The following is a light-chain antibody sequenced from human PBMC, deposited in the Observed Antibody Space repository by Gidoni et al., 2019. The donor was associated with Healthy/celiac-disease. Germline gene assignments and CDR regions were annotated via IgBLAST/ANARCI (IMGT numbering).Light chain of an antibody. J-gene: IGLJ3*02. CDR2: RNN. CDR3: AAWADSLTGWV. CDR1: SSNIGSNT. Sequence: QSVRTQPPSASGTPGQRVTISCSGSSSNIGSNTVNWSQQLPGPAPKLLIYRNNQRPSGVPHRFSVSKSGPSASLPISGLQSEDESDYYCAAWADSLTGWVFGGGTKLTVL. V-gene: IGLV1-44*01.